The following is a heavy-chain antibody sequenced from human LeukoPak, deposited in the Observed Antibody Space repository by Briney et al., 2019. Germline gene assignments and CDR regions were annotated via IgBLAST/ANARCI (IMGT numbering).Heavy chain of an antibody. Sequence: PSETLSLTCTVSGGSISRIIYYWGWIRQAPGKGLEWIGSIYYTGSTYYTPSLRSRVTISVDTSKNQFSLKLSAVTAADTAVYYCARVVRDGSGYNYYFDYWGQGTLVTVSS. CDR2: IYYTGST. CDR3: ARVVRDGSGYNYYFDY. V-gene: IGHV4-39*01. J-gene: IGHJ4*02. D-gene: IGHD3-22*01. CDR1: GGSISRIIYY.